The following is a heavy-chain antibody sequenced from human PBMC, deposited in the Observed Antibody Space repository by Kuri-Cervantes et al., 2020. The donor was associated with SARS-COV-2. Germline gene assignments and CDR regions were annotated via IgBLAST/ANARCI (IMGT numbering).Heavy chain of an antibody. Sequence: ASVKVSCKASGYAFTSYGISWVRQAPGQGLEWMGWISAYNGNTNYAQKLQGRVTMTTDTSTSTAYMELRSLRSDDTAVYYCARNFGYSSSWAIDYWGQGTLVTVSS. D-gene: IGHD6-13*01. CDR3: ARNFGYSSSWAIDY. CDR1: GYAFTSYG. V-gene: IGHV1-18*01. J-gene: IGHJ4*02. CDR2: ISAYNGNT.